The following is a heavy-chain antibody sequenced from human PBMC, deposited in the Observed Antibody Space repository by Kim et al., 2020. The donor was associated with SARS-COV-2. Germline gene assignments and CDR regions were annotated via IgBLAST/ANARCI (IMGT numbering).Heavy chain of an antibody. CDR3: ARDFRSSHHGRGKIAVAGH. J-gene: IGHJ4*02. V-gene: IGHV3-30-3*01. Sequence: GGSLRLSCAASGFTFSSYAMHWVRQAPGKGLEWVAVISYDGSNKYYADSVKGRFTISRDNSKNTLYLQMNSLRAEDTAVYYCARDFRSSHHGRGKIAVAGHWGQGTLVTVSS. D-gene: IGHD6-19*01. CDR2: ISYDGSNK. CDR1: GFTFSSYA.